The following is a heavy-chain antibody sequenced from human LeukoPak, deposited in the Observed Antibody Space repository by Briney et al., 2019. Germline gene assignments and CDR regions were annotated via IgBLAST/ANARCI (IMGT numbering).Heavy chain of an antibody. CDR2: ISGSGGST. D-gene: IGHD3-22*01. CDR3: ARDQYYDSSGYYYVGIRWFDP. V-gene: IGHV3-23*01. CDR1: GFTFSSYA. J-gene: IGHJ5*02. Sequence: GGSLRLSCAASGFTFSSYAMSWVRQAPGKGLEWVSVISGSGGSTYYADSVKGRFTISRDNAKNSLYLQMNSLRAEDTAVYYCARDQYYDSSGYYYVGIRWFDPWGQGTLVTVSS.